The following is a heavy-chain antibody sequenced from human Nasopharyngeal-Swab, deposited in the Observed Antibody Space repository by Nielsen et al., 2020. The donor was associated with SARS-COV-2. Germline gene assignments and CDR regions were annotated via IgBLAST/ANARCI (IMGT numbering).Heavy chain of an antibody. CDR1: GYTFTRFY. D-gene: IGHD2-15*01. Sequence: ASVKVSCKASGYTFTRFYIHWVRQAPGQGLEWMGIINPGGGSARYSQNFQGRVTMTRDTSTSTVYMELSNLTSEDTAVYYCAREGGTRDGFDPWGQGTLVTVSS. V-gene: IGHV1-46*01. CDR3: AREGGTRDGFDP. CDR2: INPGGGSA. J-gene: IGHJ5*02.